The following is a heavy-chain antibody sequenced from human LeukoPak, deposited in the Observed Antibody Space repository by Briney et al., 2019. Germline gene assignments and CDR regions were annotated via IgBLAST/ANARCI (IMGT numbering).Heavy chain of an antibody. J-gene: IGHJ4*02. Sequence: ASVKVSCKVSGGTLSSYSISWVRQAPGQGLEWMGGIIPLFGTPNYAQKFQDRVTITTDESTSTVYMELTSLRNADTAVYYCARSLIRNDFWSRYLYYSGYWGQGTLVTVSS. CDR2: IIPLFGTP. D-gene: IGHD3-3*01. V-gene: IGHV1-69*05. CDR3: ARSLIRNDFWSRYLYYSGY. CDR1: GGTLSSYS.